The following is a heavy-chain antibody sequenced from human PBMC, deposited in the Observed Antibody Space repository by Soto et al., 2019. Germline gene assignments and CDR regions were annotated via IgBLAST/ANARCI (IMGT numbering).Heavy chain of an antibody. CDR2: ISGSGGST. V-gene: IGHV3-23*01. CDR1: GFTFSSYA. J-gene: IGHJ6*02. D-gene: IGHD2-2*02. Sequence: PGGSLRLSCAASGFTFSSYAMSWVRQAPGKGLEWVSAISGSGGSTYYADSVKGRFTISRDNSKNTLYLQMNSLRVEDTAVYYCAKDEESVVVPAAIDYYYYYGMDVWGQGTTVTVSS. CDR3: AKDEESVVVPAAIDYYYYYGMDV.